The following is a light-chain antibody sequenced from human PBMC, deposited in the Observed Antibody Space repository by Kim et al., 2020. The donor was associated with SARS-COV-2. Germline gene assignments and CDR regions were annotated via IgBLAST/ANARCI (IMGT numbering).Light chain of an antibody. J-gene: IGLJ3*02. CDR1: SASLGAGYD. CDR2: GNS. V-gene: IGLV1-40*01. CDR3: QSYDSSLSGWV. Sequence: QGVTIACTGGSASLGAGYDVHWYQQLPGTAPKLLSYGNSNRPSGVPDRFSGSKSGTSASLAITGLQAEDEADYYCQSYDSSLSGWVFGGGTQLTVL.